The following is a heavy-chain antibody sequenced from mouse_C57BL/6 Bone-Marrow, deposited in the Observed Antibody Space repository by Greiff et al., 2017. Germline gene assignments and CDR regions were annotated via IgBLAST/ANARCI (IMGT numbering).Heavy chain of an antibody. V-gene: IGHV5-16*01. Sequence: EVMLVESEGGLVQPGSSMKLSCTASGFTFSDYYLAWVRQVPEKGLEWVANINYDGSSTYYLASLKSRFIISRDNAKNILYLQMSSLKSEDTATYYCARDDSWYFDVWGTGTTVTVSS. CDR3: ARDDSWYFDV. CDR1: GFTFSDYY. J-gene: IGHJ1*03. D-gene: IGHD2-4*01. CDR2: INYDGSST.